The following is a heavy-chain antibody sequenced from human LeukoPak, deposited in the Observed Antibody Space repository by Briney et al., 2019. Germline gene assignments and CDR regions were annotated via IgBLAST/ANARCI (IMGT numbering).Heavy chain of an antibody. V-gene: IGHV3-30-3*01. J-gene: IGHJ4*02. CDR2: ISYDGSNK. Sequence: GGSLRLSCAASGFTFSSYAMHWVRQAPGKGLEWVAVISYDGSNKYYAVSVKGRFTISRDNSKNTLYLQMNSLRAEDTAVYYCARVRVGLLWFGELCYWGQGTLVTVSS. CDR3: ARVRVGLLWFGELCY. D-gene: IGHD3-10*01. CDR1: GFTFSSYA.